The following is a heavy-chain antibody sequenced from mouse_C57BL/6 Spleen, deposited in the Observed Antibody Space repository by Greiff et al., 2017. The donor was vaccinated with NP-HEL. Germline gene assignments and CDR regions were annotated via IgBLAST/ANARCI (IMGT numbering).Heavy chain of an antibody. V-gene: IGHV1-82*01. CDR3: ARENWDVGGY. Sequence: VQLQQSGPELVKPGASVKISCKASGYAFSSSWTNWVKQRPGKGLERIGRIYLGDGDTNYNGKFTGNATLTADKSSSTAYLHLSSLTSEDSAVYFCARENWDVGGYWGQGTTLTVSS. J-gene: IGHJ2*01. CDR2: IYLGDGDT. CDR1: GYAFSSSW. D-gene: IGHD4-1*01.